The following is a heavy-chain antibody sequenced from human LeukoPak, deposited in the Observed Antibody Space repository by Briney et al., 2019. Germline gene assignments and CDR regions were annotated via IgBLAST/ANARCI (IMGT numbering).Heavy chain of an antibody. CDR3: VRVGGRSSIGGDC. CDR2: IKSDGSNS. V-gene: IGHV3-74*01. Sequence: GGSLRLSCAASGXTFSTYWVHWVRQAPGTGLVWVSRIKSDGSNSNYADCVKGRFTISRDNAKNTLYLQMNSLRAEDTAVYHCVRVGGRSSIGGDCWGQGTLVTVSS. D-gene: IGHD3-10*01. CDR1: GXTFSTYW. J-gene: IGHJ4*02.